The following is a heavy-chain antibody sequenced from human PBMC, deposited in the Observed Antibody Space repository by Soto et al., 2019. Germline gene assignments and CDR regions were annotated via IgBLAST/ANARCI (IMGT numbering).Heavy chain of an antibody. J-gene: IGHJ4*02. CDR1: GGTFSSYT. D-gene: IGHD5-12*01. CDR2: IIPILGIA. V-gene: IGHV1-69*02. Sequence: GASVKVSCKASGGTFSSYTISWVRQAPGQGLEWMGRIIPILGIANYAQKFQGRVTITADKSTSTACMELSSLRSEDTAVYYCARGKRRAMIDFDYWGQGTLVTVSS. CDR3: ARGKRRAMIDFDY.